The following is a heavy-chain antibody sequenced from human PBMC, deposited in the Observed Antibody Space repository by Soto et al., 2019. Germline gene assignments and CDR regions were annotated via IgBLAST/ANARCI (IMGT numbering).Heavy chain of an antibody. Sequence: QVQLVESGGGVVQPGRSLRLSCAASGFTFSSYAMHWVRRAPGKGLEWVAAVSHDGKSGFYADSVSGRFTVSRDNSNNPVYLQMDRLRPEDTALFYCARLDKFNGGWSWGQGTAVTVSS. CDR2: VSHDGKSG. J-gene: IGHJ4*02. CDR1: GFTFSSYA. D-gene: IGHD6-19*01. CDR3: ARLDKFNGGWS. V-gene: IGHV3-30*14.